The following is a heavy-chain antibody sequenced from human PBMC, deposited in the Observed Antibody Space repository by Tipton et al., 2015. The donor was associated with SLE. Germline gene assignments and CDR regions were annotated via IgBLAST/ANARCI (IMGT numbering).Heavy chain of an antibody. CDR2: ISWDGGST. CDR3: ARSFRATEYYFDY. J-gene: IGHJ4*02. V-gene: IGHV3-43*01. CDR1: GFTFDDYT. Sequence: SLRLSCAASGFTFDDYTMHWVRQAPGKGLEWVSLISWDGGSTYYADSVKGRFTISRDNSKNTLYLQMNSLRAEDTAVYYCARSFRATEYYFDYWGQGTLVTVSS. D-gene: IGHD5-24*01.